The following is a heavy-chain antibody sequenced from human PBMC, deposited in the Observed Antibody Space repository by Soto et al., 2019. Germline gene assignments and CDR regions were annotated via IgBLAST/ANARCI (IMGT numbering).Heavy chain of an antibody. Sequence: SETLSLTCTVSGGPISTNYWSWIRQPPGKGLKWIGYIYYSGSTNYNPSLKSRFTISVDTSKNQFSLKLSSVTAADTAVYYCALVREGTGNDYNGMDVCRQGTTVTVSS. CDR2: IYYSGST. V-gene: IGHV4-59*01. CDR1: GGPISTNY. J-gene: IGHJ6*02. CDR3: ALVREGTGNDYNGMDV. D-gene: IGHD1-1*01.